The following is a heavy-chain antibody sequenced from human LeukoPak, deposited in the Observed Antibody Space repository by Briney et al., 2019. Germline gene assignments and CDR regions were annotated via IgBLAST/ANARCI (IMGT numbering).Heavy chain of an antibody. V-gene: IGHV3-49*03. CDR1: GFTFRDYN. D-gene: IGHD6-6*01. J-gene: IGHJ4*02. Sequence: QSGGPLRLSCTASGFTFRDYNINWFRQAPGRGLEWVGFIRSKAGGGTTEYAASVKGRFTISRDDSKNVAYLQINNLRAEDTALYYCARDDRPSGHDFDYWGQGTLVTVSS. CDR2: IRSKAGGGTT. CDR3: ARDDRPSGHDFDY.